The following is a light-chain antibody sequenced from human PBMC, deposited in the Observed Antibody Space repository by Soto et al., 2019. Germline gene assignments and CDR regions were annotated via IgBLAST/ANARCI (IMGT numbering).Light chain of an antibody. CDR3: CSYAGSYTFV. CDR1: SSDVGGYNY. Sequence: QSALTQPRSVSGSPGQSVTLSCTGTSSDVGGYNYVSWYQQHPGKAPKLMIYDVITRPSGVPDRFSGSKSGNTASLTISGLQAEDEADYYCCSYAGSYTFVFATGTK. V-gene: IGLV2-11*01. CDR2: DVI. J-gene: IGLJ1*01.